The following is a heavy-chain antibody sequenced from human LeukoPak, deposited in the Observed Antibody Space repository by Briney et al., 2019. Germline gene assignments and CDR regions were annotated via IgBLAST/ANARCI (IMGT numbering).Heavy chain of an antibody. J-gene: IGHJ4*02. Sequence: PGRSLRLSCAASGFAFSTYGMHWVRQAPGKGLEWVAVIWYDGSIKYFADSVKGRFTISRDNSKNTLFLQINNLRAEDTAVYYCARDDRYSYGYSQSGHFDYWGQGILVTVSS. CDR2: IWYDGSIK. CDR1: GFAFSTYG. CDR3: ARDDRYSYGYSQSGHFDY. V-gene: IGHV3-33*01. D-gene: IGHD5-18*01.